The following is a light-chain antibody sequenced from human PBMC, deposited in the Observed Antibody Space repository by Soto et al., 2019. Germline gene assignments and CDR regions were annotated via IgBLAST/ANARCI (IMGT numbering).Light chain of an antibody. CDR2: AAS. CDR3: QQYGTSPRT. V-gene: IGKV3-20*01. CDR1: QSVRNNY. Sequence: EIVLTQSPGTLSLSPGERATLSCRAIQSVRNNYLAWYQQRPVQAPRLLIYAASSRATGIPDRFSGSGSGTDFTLTISRLEPEDFAVYYCQQYGTSPRTFGQGTKVEIK. J-gene: IGKJ1*01.